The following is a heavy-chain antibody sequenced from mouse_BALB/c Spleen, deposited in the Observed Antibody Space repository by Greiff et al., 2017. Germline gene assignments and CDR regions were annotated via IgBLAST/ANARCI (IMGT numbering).Heavy chain of an antibody. V-gene: IGHV5-17*02. J-gene: IGHJ4*01. CDR3: ARVRRVGYAMDY. CDR2: ISSGSSTI. D-gene: IGHD2-14*01. CDR1: GFTFSSFG. Sequence: ESGGGLVQPGGSRKLSCAASGFTFSSFGTHWVRQAPEKGLEWVAYISSGSSTIYYADTVKGRFTISRDNPKNTLFLQMTSLRSEDTAMYYCARVRRVGYAMDYWGQGTSVTVSS.